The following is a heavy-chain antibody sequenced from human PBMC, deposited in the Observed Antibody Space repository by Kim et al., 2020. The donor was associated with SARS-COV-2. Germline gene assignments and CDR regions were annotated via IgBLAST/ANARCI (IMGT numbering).Heavy chain of an antibody. Sequence: LKSRVTISVDTSKNQFSLKLSSVTAADTAVYYCARGRLPRAPGIDAFDIWGQGTMVTVSS. V-gene: IGHV4-59*09. J-gene: IGHJ3*02. CDR3: ARGRLPRAPGIDAFDI. D-gene: IGHD3-10*01.